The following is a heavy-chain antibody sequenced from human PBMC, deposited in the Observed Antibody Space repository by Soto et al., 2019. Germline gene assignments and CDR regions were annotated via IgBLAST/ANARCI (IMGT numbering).Heavy chain of an antibody. V-gene: IGHV3-23*01. CDR3: AQDKRGVDLGDYFENFQH. CDR2: ISGTSGST. CDR1: GFTFSNYV. D-gene: IGHD4-17*01. Sequence: EVQLLESGGGLVQPGGSLRLSCAASGFTFSNYVMSWVRQAPGKGLEWVSAISGTSGSTYYADSVKGRFTISRDNSKNTLYLQMSSLRAEDTAVYFCAQDKRGVDLGDYFENFQHWGQGTLVTVSS. J-gene: IGHJ1*01.